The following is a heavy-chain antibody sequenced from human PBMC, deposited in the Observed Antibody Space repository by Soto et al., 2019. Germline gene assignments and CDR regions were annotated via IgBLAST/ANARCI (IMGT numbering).Heavy chain of an antibody. J-gene: IGHJ4*02. CDR2: IYYSGST. CDR3: TRVGGYYGDYPNFDY. D-gene: IGHD4-17*01. V-gene: IGHV4-59*01. CDR1: GGSIRSYY. Sequence: SETLSLTCTVYGGSIRSYYWSWIRQPPGKGLEWIGNIYYSGSTNYNPSRKSRVTMSVDMSKNQVSLKLSSVTAADTAVYYCTRVGGYYGDYPNFDYWGQGALVTVSS.